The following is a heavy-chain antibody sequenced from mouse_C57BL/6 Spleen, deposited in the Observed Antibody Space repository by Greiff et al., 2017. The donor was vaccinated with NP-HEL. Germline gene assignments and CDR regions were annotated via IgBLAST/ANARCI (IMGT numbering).Heavy chain of an antibody. CDR2: IDPSDSYT. CDR3: ARGPLLRDFDY. CDR1: GYTFTSYW. Sequence: QVQLQQPGAELVRPGTSVKLSCKASGYTFTSYWMHWVKQRPGQGLEWIGVIDPSDSYTNYNQKFKGKATLTVDTSSSTAYMQLSSLTSEDSAVYYCARGPLLRDFDYWGQGTTLTVSS. J-gene: IGHJ2*01. V-gene: IGHV1-59*01.